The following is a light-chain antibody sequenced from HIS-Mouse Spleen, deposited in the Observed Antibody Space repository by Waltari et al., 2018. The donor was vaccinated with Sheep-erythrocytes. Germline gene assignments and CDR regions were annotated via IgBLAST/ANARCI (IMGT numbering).Light chain of an antibody. V-gene: IGLV4-69*01. CDR2: LNSDGSH. CDR3: CSYAGSYTVV. J-gene: IGLJ2*01. Sequence: QLVLTQSPSASASLRASVKLTCTLSSGHSSYAIARHQQQPEKGPRYLMKLNSDGSHSKGDGIPDRFSGSSSGAERYLTISSLQSEDEADYYCCSYAGSYTVVFGGGTKLTVL. CDR1: SGHSSYA.